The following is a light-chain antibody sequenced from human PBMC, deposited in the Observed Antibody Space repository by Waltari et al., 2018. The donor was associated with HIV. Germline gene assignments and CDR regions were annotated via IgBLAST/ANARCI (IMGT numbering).Light chain of an antibody. J-gene: IGLJ1*01. Sequence: QSVLTHPPSVSGAPGQGLTISCSGVGSSYDVYWYPKLPGMAPKLLIYGDDNRTSGVPDRFSASKSGTSASLAITGLQPEDEAEYYCQSYGAGLGGFYVFGSGTKVTV. V-gene: IGLV1-40*01. CDR1: GSSYD. CDR3: QSYGAGLGGFYV. CDR2: GDD.